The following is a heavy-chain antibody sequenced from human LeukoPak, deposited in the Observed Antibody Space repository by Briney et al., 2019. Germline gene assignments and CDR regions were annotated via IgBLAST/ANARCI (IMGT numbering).Heavy chain of an antibody. CDR1: GFTVSSNY. Sequence: AGGSLRLSCAASGFTVSSNYMSWVRQAPGKGLEWVSVIYSGGSTYYADSVKGRFTISRDNSKNTLYLQMNSLRAEDTAEYYCAKESADAIIANDFWSGYYVGGPNLDYWGQGTLVTVSS. CDR2: IYSGGST. CDR3: AKESADAIIANDFWSGYYVGGPNLDY. D-gene: IGHD3-3*01. V-gene: IGHV3-53*01. J-gene: IGHJ4*02.